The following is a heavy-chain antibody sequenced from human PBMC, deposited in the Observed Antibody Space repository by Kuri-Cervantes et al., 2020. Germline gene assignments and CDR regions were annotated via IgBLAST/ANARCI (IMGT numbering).Heavy chain of an antibody. V-gene: IGHV1-18*01. D-gene: IGHD3-10*01. Sequence: ASVKVSCKASGYTFTSYGISWVRQAPGQGLEWMGWISAYNGNTNYAQKLQGRLTMTRNTSISTAYMELSSLRSEDTAVYYCARCRGRDNWFDPWGQGTLVTVSS. J-gene: IGHJ5*02. CDR1: GYTFTSYG. CDR3: ARCRGRDNWFDP. CDR2: ISAYNGNT.